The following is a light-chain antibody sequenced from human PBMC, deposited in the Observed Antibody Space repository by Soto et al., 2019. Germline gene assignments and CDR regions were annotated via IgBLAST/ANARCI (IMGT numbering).Light chain of an antibody. CDR1: QSVDTN. V-gene: IGKV3-15*01. CDR2: SAS. CDR3: QQYYNWPPYT. Sequence: EVVMTQSPATLSVSPGDRATLFCRASQSVDTNVVWYQQKPGQPPRLLVHSASIRATGVPARFTGIGSGTDFTLTISGLQSDDFAIYYCQQYYNWPPYTFGQGTRLQIK. J-gene: IGKJ2*01.